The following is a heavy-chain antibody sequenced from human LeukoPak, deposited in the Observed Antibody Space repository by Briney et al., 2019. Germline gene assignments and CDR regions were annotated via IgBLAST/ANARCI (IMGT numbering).Heavy chain of an antibody. V-gene: IGHV3-30*03. J-gene: IGHJ6*04. CDR2: ISYDGSNK. CDR3: AREVITMVRGRRMDV. D-gene: IGHD3-10*01. Sequence: GGSLRLSCAASGFTFSSYGMHWVRQAPGKGLEWVAVISYDGSNKYYADSVKGRFTISRDNSKNTLYLQMNSLRAEDTAVYYCAREVITMVRGRRMDVWGKGTTVTVSS. CDR1: GFTFSSYG.